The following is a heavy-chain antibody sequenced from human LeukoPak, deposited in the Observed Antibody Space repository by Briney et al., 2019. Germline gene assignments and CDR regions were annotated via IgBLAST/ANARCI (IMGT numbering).Heavy chain of an antibody. V-gene: IGHV3-23*01. CDR2: IRHSDGNT. CDR3: TRDPRRLDY. CDR1: GFTFNIYT. Sequence: TGGSLRLSCAASGFTFNIYTMYWVRQAPGKGLEWVSGIRHSDGNTYYADSVKGRFTISRDNSKNSLYLQMNSLRAEDTAVYYCTRDPRRLDYWGQGTLVTVSS. J-gene: IGHJ4*02.